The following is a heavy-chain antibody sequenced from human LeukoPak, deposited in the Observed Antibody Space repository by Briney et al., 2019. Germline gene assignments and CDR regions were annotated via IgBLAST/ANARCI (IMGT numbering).Heavy chain of an antibody. CDR2: ISYDGSNK. CDR1: GFTFSSYG. Sequence: GRSLRLSCAASGFTFSSYGMHWVRQAPGKGLEWVAVISYDGSNKYYADSVKGRFTISRDNSKNTLYLQMNSLRAEDTAVYYCAKGTNYLMVRYYYYGMDVWGQGTTVTVSS. V-gene: IGHV3-30*18. D-gene: IGHD3-10*01. CDR3: AKGTNYLMVRYYYYGMDV. J-gene: IGHJ6*02.